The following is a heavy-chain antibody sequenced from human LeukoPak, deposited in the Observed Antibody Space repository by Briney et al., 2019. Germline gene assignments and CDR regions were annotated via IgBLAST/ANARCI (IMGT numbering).Heavy chain of an antibody. Sequence: PGGSLRLSCAASGFTFNNYAMYWVRQAPGKGLEWVATISYDGNDKDYADSVEGQFTISRDNSMNTLYLQMNSLRAEDTAVYYCARYIYCSGGGCYSGSFDIWGQGTMVTVSS. CDR2: ISYDGNDK. CDR3: ARYIYCSGGGCYSGSFDI. D-gene: IGHD2-15*01. CDR1: GFTFNNYA. J-gene: IGHJ3*02. V-gene: IGHV3-30*04.